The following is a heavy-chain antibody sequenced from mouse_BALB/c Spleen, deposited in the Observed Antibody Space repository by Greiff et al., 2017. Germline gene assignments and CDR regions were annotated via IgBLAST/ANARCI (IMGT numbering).Heavy chain of an antibody. V-gene: IGHV5-6-3*01. D-gene: IGHD1-1*01. CDR2: INSNGGST. Sequence: EVQLQESGGGLVQPGGSLKLSCAASGFTFSSYGMSWVRQTPDKRLELVATINSNGGSTYYPDSVKGRFTISRDNAKNTLYLQMSSLKSEDTAMYYCARDPLLRFDYWGQGTTLTVSS. CDR1: GFTFSSYG. J-gene: IGHJ2*01. CDR3: ARDPLLRFDY.